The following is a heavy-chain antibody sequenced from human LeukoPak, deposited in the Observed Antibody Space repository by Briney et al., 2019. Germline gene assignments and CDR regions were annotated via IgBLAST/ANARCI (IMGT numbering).Heavy chain of an antibody. V-gene: IGHV3-21*01. D-gene: IGHD3-10*01. CDR2: ISSTSSSYI. J-gene: IGHJ3*02. Sequence: GGSLRLSCAASGFTFLSYSMNWVRQAPGKGLEWVSSISSTSSSYIYYADSVKGRFTISRDNSKNTLYLQMNSLRAEDTAVYYCAKWIRVRGVIDQNGDDIWGQGTMVTVSS. CDR1: GFTFLSYS. CDR3: AKWIRVRGVIDQNGDDI.